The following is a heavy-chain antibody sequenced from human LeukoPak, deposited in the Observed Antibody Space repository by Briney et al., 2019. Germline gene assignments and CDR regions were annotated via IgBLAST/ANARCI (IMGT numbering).Heavy chain of an antibody. CDR1: GGSISSYY. J-gene: IGHJ4*02. CDR2: IYYSEST. CDR3: AREGYETSNYFDY. V-gene: IGHV4-59*01. D-gene: IGHD5-12*01. Sequence: SETLSLTCTVSGGSISSYYWSWIRQPPGKGLEWIGYIYYSESTNYNPSLKSRVTISVDTSKNQISLKLSSVTAADTAVYYCAREGYETSNYFDYWGQGTLVTVSS.